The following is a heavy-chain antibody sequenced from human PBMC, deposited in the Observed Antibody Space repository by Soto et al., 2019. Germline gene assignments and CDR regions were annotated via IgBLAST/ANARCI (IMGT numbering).Heavy chain of an antibody. J-gene: IGHJ6*02. D-gene: IGHD6-6*01. CDR1: GFTFSSYE. V-gene: IGHV3-48*03. CDR3: ARAGRIAARPFHV. Sequence: LRLSCAASGFTFSSYEMNWVRQAPGKGLEWVSYISSSGSTIYYADSVKGRFTISRDNAKNSLYLQMNSLRAEDTAVYYCARAGRIAARPFHVWGQGTTVTVSS. CDR2: ISSSGSTI.